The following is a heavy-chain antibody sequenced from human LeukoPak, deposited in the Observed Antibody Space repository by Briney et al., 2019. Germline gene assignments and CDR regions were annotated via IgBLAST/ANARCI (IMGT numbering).Heavy chain of an antibody. CDR2: INPNSGDT. CDR3: EVITLGY. V-gene: IGHV1-2*02. Sequence: ASVKVSCEASVYTFTGDYLHWGREAPGQGLEWMGWINPNSGDTNYAQKCQVRVTMTRDTSITTAYMELSRLTSDDTALYYCEVITLGYWGQGTLVTVSS. J-gene: IGHJ4*02. D-gene: IGHD3-22*01. CDR1: VYTFTGDY.